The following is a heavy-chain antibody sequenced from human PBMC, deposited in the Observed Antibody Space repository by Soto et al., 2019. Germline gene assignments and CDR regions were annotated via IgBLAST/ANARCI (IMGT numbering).Heavy chain of an antibody. CDR1: GYTLTELS. J-gene: IGHJ4*02. CDR3: ATGPTPPKIYDILTGPHY. D-gene: IGHD3-9*01. Sequence: ASVKVSCKVSGYTLTELSMHWVRQAPGKGLEWMGGFDAEDGETIYAQNFQGRVTMTEDTSTDTAYMELSSLRSEDTAVYYCATGPTPPKIYDILTGPHYWGQGTLVTVSS. CDR2: FDAEDGET. V-gene: IGHV1-24*01.